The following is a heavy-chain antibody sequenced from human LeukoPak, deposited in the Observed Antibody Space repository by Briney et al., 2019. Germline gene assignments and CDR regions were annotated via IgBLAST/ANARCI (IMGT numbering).Heavy chain of an antibody. CDR2: ISAYNGNT. D-gene: IGHD3-10*01. CDR1: GYTFTSYG. J-gene: IGHJ4*02. V-gene: IGHV1-18*01. Sequence: GASVKVSCKASGYTFTSYGISWGRQAPGQGLEWMGWISAYNGNTKYAQKLQGRVTMTTDTSTSTAYMELRSLRSDDTAVYYCARDYGSGSYYTPLDYWGQGTLVTVSS. CDR3: ARDYGSGSYYTPLDY.